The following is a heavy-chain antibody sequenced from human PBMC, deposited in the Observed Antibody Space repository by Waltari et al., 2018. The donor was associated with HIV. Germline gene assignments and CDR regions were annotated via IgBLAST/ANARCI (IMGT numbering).Heavy chain of an antibody. CDR3: AKVPAIGELWVNGFFDY. Sequence: EVQLLESGGGLVQPGGSLRLSCAASGFTFSSYAMSWVRQAPGKGLEGVSAISGSGGSTYYADSVKGRFTISRDNSKNTLYLQMNSLRAEDTAVYYCAKVPAIGELWVNGFFDYWGQGTLVTVSS. D-gene: IGHD3-16*01. V-gene: IGHV3-23*01. CDR2: ISGSGGST. J-gene: IGHJ4*02. CDR1: GFTFSSYA.